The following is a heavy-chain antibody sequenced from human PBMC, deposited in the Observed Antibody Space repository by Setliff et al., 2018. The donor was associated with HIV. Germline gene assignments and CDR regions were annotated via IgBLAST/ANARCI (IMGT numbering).Heavy chain of an antibody. CDR1: GYTFTAYY. CDR2: INPDSGAA. V-gene: IGHV1-2*02. CDR3: ARGSSYSSSWYVFRPQALNDAFDI. Sequence: ASVKVSCKSSGYTFTAYYIHWVRQARGQGLEWMGWINPDSGAAKYAEKFEGRVSLTRDTSINTVYMELSSLRSEDTAVYYCARGSSYSSSWYVFRPQALNDAFDIWAQGTMVTVSS. D-gene: IGHD6-13*01. J-gene: IGHJ3*02.